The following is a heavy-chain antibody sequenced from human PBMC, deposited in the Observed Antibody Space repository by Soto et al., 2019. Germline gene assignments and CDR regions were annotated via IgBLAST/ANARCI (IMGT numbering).Heavy chain of an antibody. V-gene: IGHV1-18*01. D-gene: IGHD2-21*01. CDR1: GYKFISHS. Sequence: QIQLVQSGGEVKKPGASVKVSCKSSGYKFISHSITWVRQAPGQGLEWMGRISAYNGNTNYAQKLQGRVTMTTDTSTNTAYMELRSLRSDDTAVYYCARGAFCGGAPGCRDMDVWGQGNTVTVSS. CDR3: ARGAFCGGAPGCRDMDV. CDR2: ISAYNGNT. J-gene: IGHJ6*02.